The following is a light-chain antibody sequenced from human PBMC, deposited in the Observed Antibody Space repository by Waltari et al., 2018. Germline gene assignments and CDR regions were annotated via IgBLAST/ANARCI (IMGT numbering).Light chain of an antibody. V-gene: IGLV3-19*01. CDR3: HSRDSSGDVL. CDR2: GKN. CDR1: SLRSYT. J-gene: IGLJ2*01. Sequence: SSELTQDPAVSVALGQSVRSTRQGASLRSYTASWFHQKPGQAPALVIYGKNKRPSGIADRFSASSSGSTASLTIIGAQAEDEADYYRHSRDSSGDVLIGGGTKLTVV.